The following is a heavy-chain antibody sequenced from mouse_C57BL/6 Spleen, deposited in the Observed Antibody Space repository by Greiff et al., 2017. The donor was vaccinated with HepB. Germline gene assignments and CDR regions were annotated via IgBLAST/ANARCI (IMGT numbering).Heavy chain of an antibody. D-gene: IGHD1-1*01. J-gene: IGHJ3*01. CDR2: INPNNGGT. CDR1: GYTFTDYY. V-gene: IGHV1-26*01. CDR3: ARSHYYGSPAWFAY. Sequence: EVQLQQSGPELVKPGASVKISCKASGYTFTDYYMNWVKQSHGKSLEWIGDINPNNGGTSYNQKFKGKATLTVDKSSSTAYMELRSLTSEDSAVYYCARSHYYGSPAWFAYWGQGTLVTVSA.